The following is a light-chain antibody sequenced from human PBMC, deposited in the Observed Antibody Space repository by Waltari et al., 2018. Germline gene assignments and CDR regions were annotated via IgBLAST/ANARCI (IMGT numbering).Light chain of an antibody. CDR2: EVS. Sequence: QSALTQPASVSGSPGQSITISCTGPSSDAGNYNLVIWYLLHPGKAPKLMIYEVSKRPSGVSNRFSGSKSGNTASLTISGLQAEDEADYYCCSYAGSSTWVFGGGTRLTVL. CDR1: SSDAGNYNL. J-gene: IGLJ2*01. CDR3: CSYAGSSTWV. V-gene: IGLV2-23*02.